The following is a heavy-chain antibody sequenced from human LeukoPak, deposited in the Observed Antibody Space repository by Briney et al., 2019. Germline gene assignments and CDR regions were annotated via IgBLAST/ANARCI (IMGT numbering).Heavy chain of an antibody. D-gene: IGHD5-18*01. CDR3: ATYRQIQVPFEF. CDR2: IYSGGST. J-gene: IGHJ4*02. V-gene: IGHV3-66*01. CDR1: EFSVGSNY. Sequence: GGSLRLSCAASEFSVGSNYMTWVRQAPGQGLEWVSLIYSGGSTYYADSVKGRFTISRDNSRSTLSLQMDSLRAEDTATYYCATYRQIQVPFEFWGQGTLVTVSS.